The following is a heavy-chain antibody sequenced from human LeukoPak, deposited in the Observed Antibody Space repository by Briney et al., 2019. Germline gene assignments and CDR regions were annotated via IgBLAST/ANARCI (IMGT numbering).Heavy chain of an antibody. CDR3: ARDGITGPVLRY. D-gene: IGHD1-20*01. V-gene: IGHV1-18*01. CDR1: GYTFTSYG. J-gene: IGHJ4*02. CDR2: ISAYNRNT. Sequence: ASVKVSCKASGYTFTSYGISWVRQPPGQGLEWMGWISAYNRNTKYAQKLQGRVTMTTDTSTSTAYMELRRLRSEDTAVYYCARDGITGPVLRYWGQGTLVTVSS.